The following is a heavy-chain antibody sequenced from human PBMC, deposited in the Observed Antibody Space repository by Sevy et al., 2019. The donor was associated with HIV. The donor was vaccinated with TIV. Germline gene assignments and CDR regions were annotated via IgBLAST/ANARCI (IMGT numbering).Heavy chain of an antibody. CDR2: IIAGNGNT. J-gene: IGHJ3*02. V-gene: IGHV1-3*01. CDR3: ARVFSGYDFAFDI. CDR1: GYTFGSYE. D-gene: IGHD5-12*01. Sequence: ASVKVSCKASGYTFGSYEIHWVRQAPGQTLEWMGWIIAGNGNTKYSQKFQGRVTITRDTSASTAYMELSSLRSEDTAVYYCARVFSGYDFAFDIWGQGTMVTVSS.